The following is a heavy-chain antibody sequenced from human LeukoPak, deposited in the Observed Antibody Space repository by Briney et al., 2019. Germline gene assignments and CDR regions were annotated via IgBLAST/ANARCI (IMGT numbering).Heavy chain of an antibody. Sequence: SETLSLTCAVYGGSFRGYYWSWIRQPPGKGLEWIGEINHSGSTNYNPSLKSRVTISLDTSKIQFSLKLNSVSAADTAVYFCARTPPYVSRYFDEPQGYFDYWGQGILVTVSS. J-gene: IGHJ4*02. D-gene: IGHD3-9*01. CDR1: GGSFRGYY. CDR2: INHSGST. CDR3: ARTPPYVSRYFDEPQGYFDY. V-gene: IGHV4-34*01.